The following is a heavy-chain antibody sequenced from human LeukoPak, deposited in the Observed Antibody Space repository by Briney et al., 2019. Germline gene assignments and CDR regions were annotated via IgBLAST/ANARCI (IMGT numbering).Heavy chain of an antibody. D-gene: IGHD3-22*01. CDR3: ARTYYYDSSGYYGY. CDR1: GFTFSDCY. Sequence: GGSLRLSCAASGFTFSDCYMSWIRQAPGKGLEWVSYISSSGSTIYYADSVKGRFTISRDNAKNSLYLQMNSLRAEDTAVYYCARTYYYDSSGYYGYWGQGTLVTVSS. J-gene: IGHJ4*02. V-gene: IGHV3-11*04. CDR2: ISSSGSTI.